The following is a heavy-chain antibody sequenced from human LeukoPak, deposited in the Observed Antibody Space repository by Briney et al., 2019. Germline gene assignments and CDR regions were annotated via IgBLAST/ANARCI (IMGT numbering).Heavy chain of an antibody. CDR3: ARPYYDILTGCYYFDY. J-gene: IGHJ4*02. D-gene: IGHD3-9*01. CDR1: GYTFTSYD. V-gene: IGHV1-8*01. CDR2: MNPNSGNT. Sequence: ASVKVSCKASGYTFTSYDINWVRQATGQGLEWMGCMNPNSGNTGYAQKFQGRVTMTRNTSISTAYMELSSLRSEDTAVYYCARPYYDILTGCYYFDYWGQGTLVTVSS.